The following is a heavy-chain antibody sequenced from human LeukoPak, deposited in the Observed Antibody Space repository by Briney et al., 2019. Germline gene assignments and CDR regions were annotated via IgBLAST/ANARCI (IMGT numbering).Heavy chain of an antibody. J-gene: IGHJ4*02. V-gene: IGHV3-21*01. D-gene: IGHD2-21*02. CDR3: MACDGGDCYSLDY. CDR1: GFTFNSYS. CDR2: ISSSSSYI. Sequence: PGGSLRLSCAAPGFTFNSYSMNWVRQAPGKGLEWVSSISSSSSYIYYADSVKGRFTISRDNAKNSLYLQMNSLRAEDTAVYYCMACDGGDCYSLDYWGQGTLVTVSS.